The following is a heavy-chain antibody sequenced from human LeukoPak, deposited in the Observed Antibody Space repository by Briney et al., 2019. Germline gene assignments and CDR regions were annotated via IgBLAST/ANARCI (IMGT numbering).Heavy chain of an antibody. CDR2: IRADAVTT. D-gene: IGHD5-24*01. V-gene: IGHV3-23*01. CDR3: VKDDGWVQYAN. Sequence: GGSLRLSCAASGFTFNNYIMNWVRQAPGKGLEWVSGIRADAVTTYYADSVKGRFIISRDNSKNTVYLQMNSLSAEDAAVYYCVKDDGWVQYANWGQGTLVTVSP. J-gene: IGHJ4*02. CDR1: GFTFNNYI.